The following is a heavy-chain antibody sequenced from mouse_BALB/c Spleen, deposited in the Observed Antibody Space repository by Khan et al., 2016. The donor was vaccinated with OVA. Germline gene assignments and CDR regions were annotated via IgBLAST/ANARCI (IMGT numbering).Heavy chain of an antibody. CDR3: SRVYGEDFDY. CDR2: ISYSGNT. CDR1: GYSITSDYV. J-gene: IGHJ2*01. Sequence: EVQLQESGPGLVKPSQSLSLICTVTGYSITSDYVWNWIRQFRGNKLEWMGFISYSGNTKYNPSLKSRISINRDTSKNQFFLQLNSVTTEDTATYSCSRVYGEDFDYWGQGTTLTVSS. V-gene: IGHV3-2*02. D-gene: IGHD1-1*01.